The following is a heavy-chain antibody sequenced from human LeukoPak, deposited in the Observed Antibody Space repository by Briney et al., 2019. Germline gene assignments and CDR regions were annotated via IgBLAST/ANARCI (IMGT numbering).Heavy chain of an antibody. D-gene: IGHD6-19*01. CDR2: INTNTGNP. CDR1: GYA. Sequence: ASVKVSCKASGYAMNWVRQAPGQGLEWMGWINTNTGNPTYAQGFTGRCVFSLDTSVSTAYLQISSLKAEDTAVYSCARVAEYSSGWYDPFDYWGQGTLVTVSP. J-gene: IGHJ4*02. CDR3: ARVAEYSSGWYDPFDY. V-gene: IGHV7-4-1*02.